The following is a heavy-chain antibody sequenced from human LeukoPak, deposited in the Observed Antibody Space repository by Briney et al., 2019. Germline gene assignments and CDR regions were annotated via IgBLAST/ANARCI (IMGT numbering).Heavy chain of an antibody. CDR2: ISWDGGST. D-gene: IGHD2-2*01. CDR3: ARDVPAGYYYMDV. J-gene: IGHJ6*03. V-gene: IGHV3-43D*03. CDR1: GFTFDDYA. Sequence: PGGSLRLSCAASGFTFDDYAMHWARQAPGKGLEWVSLISWDGGSTYYADSVKGRFTISRDNSKNSLYLQMNSLRAEDTALYYCARDVPAGYYYMDVWGKGTTVTVSS.